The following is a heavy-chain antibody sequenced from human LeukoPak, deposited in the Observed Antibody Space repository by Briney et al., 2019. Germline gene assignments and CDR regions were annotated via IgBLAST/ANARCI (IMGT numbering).Heavy chain of an antibody. Sequence: GGSLRLSCAASGFTLSDYYMSWIRQAPGKGLEWVGYISNSGSTIYYADSVRGRFTISGDNAKNSLYLQMSSLRAEDTTVYYCVREKAASAYWGQGTLVTVSS. D-gene: IGHD6-25*01. CDR2: ISNSGSTI. CDR1: GFTLSDYY. J-gene: IGHJ4*02. V-gene: IGHV3-11*01. CDR3: VREKAASAY.